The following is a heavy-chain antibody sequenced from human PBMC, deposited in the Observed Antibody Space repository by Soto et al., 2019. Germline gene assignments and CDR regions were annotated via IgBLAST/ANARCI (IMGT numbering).Heavy chain of an antibody. CDR3: ARVCSPYYDSSGYYADAFDI. CDR2: IIPIFGTA. D-gene: IGHD3-22*01. CDR1: GGTFRSYA. Sequence: SGKVSWKASGGTFRSYAISWVRQAPGQGLEWMGGIIPIFGTANYAQKFQGIVTITADESTSTAYMELSSLRSEDTAVYYCARVCSPYYDSSGYYADAFDIWGQGTMVTVSS. J-gene: IGHJ3*02. V-gene: IGHV1-69*13.